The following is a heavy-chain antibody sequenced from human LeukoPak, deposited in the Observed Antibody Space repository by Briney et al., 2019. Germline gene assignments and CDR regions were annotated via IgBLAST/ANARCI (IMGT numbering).Heavy chain of an antibody. V-gene: IGHV4-34*01. J-gene: IGHJ6*02. CDR1: GGSFSGYY. CDR2: INHSGSN. D-gene: IGHD2-15*01. Sequence: SETLSLTCAVSGGSFSGYYWSWIRQPPGKGLEWIGEINHSGSNNYNPSLKSRVTISVDTSKNQFSLKLSSVTAADTAVYYCARGPSLGGKYRSGGSCYRNPRYYYYYGMDVWGQGTTVTVSS. CDR3: ARGPSLGGKYRSGGSCYRNPRYYYYYGMDV.